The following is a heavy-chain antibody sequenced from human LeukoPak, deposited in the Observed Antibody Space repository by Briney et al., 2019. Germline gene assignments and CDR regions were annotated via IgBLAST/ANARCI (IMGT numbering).Heavy chain of an antibody. CDR1: GFTFSSYW. J-gene: IGHJ4*02. CDR2: IKQDGSEK. V-gene: IGHV3-7*01. D-gene: IGHD3-3*01. Sequence: PGGSLRLSCAASGFTFSSYWMSWVRQAPGTGLEWVANIKQDGSEKYYVDSVKGRFTISRDNAKNSLYLQMNSLRAEDTAVYYCARDQDYDFWSGYYPVDYWGQGTLVAVSS. CDR3: ARDQDYDFWSGYYPVDY.